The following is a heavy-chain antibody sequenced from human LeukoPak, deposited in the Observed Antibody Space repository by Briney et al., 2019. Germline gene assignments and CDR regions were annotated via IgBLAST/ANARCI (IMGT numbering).Heavy chain of an antibody. V-gene: IGHV4-34*01. Sequence: SETLSLTCAVYGGSFSGYYWSWIRQPPGKGLEWIGEINHSGSTNYNPSLKSRVTISVDTSKNQFSLKLSSVTAADTAVYYCAVCRYYYDSSGYYYVFDYWGQGTLVTVSS. CDR3: AVCRYYYDSSGYYYVFDY. D-gene: IGHD3-22*01. J-gene: IGHJ4*02. CDR1: GGSFSGYY. CDR2: INHSGST.